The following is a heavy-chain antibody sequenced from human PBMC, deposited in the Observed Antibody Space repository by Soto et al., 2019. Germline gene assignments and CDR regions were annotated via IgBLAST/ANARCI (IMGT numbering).Heavy chain of an antibody. CDR1: GFTFSSHD. CDR2: IGTAGDT. D-gene: IGHD6-6*01. CDR3: ARVSSSGLDY. V-gene: IGHV3-13*01. Sequence: GGSLRLSCAASGFTFSSHDMHWVRQATGKGLEWVSAIGTAGDTYYPGSVKGRFTISRENAKNSLYLQMNSLRVEDTAVYYCARVSSSGLDYWGQGTLVTVSS. J-gene: IGHJ4*02.